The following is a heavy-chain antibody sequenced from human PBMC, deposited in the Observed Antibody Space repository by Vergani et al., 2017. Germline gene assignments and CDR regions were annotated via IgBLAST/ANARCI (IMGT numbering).Heavy chain of an antibody. CDR1: GFTFSSYG. CDR3: ARDSRYCSSTSCYVGRDWFDP. Sequence: QVQLVESGGGVVQPGRSLRLSCAASGFTFSSYGMHWVRQAPGQGLEWMGIINPSGGSTSYAQKFQGRVTMTRDTSTSTVYMELSSLRSEDTAVYYCARDSRYCSSTSCYVGRDWFDPWGQGTLVTVSS. CDR2: INPSGGST. D-gene: IGHD2-2*01. J-gene: IGHJ5*02. V-gene: IGHV1-46*01.